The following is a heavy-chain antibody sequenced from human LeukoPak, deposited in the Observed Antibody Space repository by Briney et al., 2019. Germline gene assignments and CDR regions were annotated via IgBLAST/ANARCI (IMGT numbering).Heavy chain of an antibody. J-gene: IGHJ4*02. CDR2: VYPKSGGT. CDR3: AGGPDLADIDFDY. V-gene: IGHV1-2*02. Sequence: ASVKVSCKASGYTFTDYYMHWVRQAPGRGLEWMGWVYPKSGGTEYAQKFQGRVTVTRDTSTSTAYMELSGLTSDDTAMYYWAGGPDLADIDFDYWGQGTLVTVSS. D-gene: IGHD5-12*01. CDR1: GYTFTDYY.